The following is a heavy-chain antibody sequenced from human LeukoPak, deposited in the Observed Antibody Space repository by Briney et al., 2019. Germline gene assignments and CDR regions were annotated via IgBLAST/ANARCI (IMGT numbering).Heavy chain of an antibody. Sequence: SQTLPLTCAISGDSVSSNSTACNWIRQSPSRGLEWLGRTYYRSKWYSDYAVSVKSRITINPDTSKNQFSLQLNSVTPEDTAVYYCARGGQGDGYSADETFDIWGQGTMVTVSS. D-gene: IGHD5-24*01. CDR1: GDSVSSNSTA. V-gene: IGHV6-1*01. J-gene: IGHJ3*02. CDR3: ARGGQGDGYSADETFDI. CDR2: TYYRSKWYS.